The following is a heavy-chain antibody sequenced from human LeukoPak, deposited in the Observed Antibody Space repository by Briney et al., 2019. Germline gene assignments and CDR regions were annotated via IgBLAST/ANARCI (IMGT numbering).Heavy chain of an antibody. CDR2: INPNSGGT. D-gene: IGHD3-22*01. CDR1: GYTFTGYY. CDR3: ARVNHYYDSRSAWGY. J-gene: IGHJ4*02. Sequence: GASVKVSCKASGYTFTGYYMHWVRQAPGQGLEWMGWINPNSGGTNYAQKFQGRVTMTRDTSISTAYMELSRLRSDDTAVYYCARVNHYYDSRSAWGYWGQGTLVTVSS. V-gene: IGHV1-2*02.